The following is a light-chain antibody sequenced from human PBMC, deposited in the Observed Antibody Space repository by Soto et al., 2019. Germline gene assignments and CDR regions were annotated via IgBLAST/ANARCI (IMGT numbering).Light chain of an antibody. V-gene: IGKV1-39*01. CDR1: QSISSY. CDR2: AAF. CDR3: QQNYITPPWT. J-gene: IGKJ1*01. Sequence: DIQMTQSPSSLSASVGDRVTITCRASQSISSYLNWYQQKPGKAPNLLIHAAFNLQSGVPSRFSGSGSGTDFTLTISSLQPEDFATYYCQQNYITPPWTFGPGTKVDIK.